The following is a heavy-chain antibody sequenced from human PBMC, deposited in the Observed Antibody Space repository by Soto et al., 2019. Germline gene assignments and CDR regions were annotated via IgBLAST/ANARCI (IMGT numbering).Heavy chain of an antibody. Sequence: GGSLRLSCAASGFTFSSYAMSWVRQAPGKGLEWVSAISGSGGSTYYADSVKGRFTISRDNSKNTLYLQMNSLRAEDTAVYYCAKERVRCSGGSCYSGFDYWGQGTLVTVSS. CDR3: AKERVRCSGGSCYSGFDY. V-gene: IGHV3-23*01. D-gene: IGHD2-15*01. CDR1: GFTFSSYA. J-gene: IGHJ4*02. CDR2: ISGSGGST.